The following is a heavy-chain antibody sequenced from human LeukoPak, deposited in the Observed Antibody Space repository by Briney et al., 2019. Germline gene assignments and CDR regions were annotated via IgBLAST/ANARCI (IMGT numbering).Heavy chain of an antibody. V-gene: IGHV4-4*07. J-gene: IGHJ4*02. Sequence: SETLSLTCTVSGGSISSYYWSWIRQPAGKGLEWIGRIYTSGSTNYNPSLKGRVTMSVDTSKNQFSLKLSSVTAADTAVYYCARDTFPAGSQYFDYWGQGTLVTVSS. D-gene: IGHD6-13*01. CDR1: GGSISSYY. CDR3: ARDTFPAGSQYFDY. CDR2: IYTSGST.